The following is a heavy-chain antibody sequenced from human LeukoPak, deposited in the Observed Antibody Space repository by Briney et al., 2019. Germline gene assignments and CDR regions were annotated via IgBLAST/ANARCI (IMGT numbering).Heavy chain of an antibody. Sequence: PGGSLRLSCAASGFTFSTYSMNWVGQAPGKGLEWLSSITRSSYIYYADSVKGRFTISRDNAKNSLYLQMNSLRAEDTAVYYCARGHSSSWMSEIDYWGQGTLVTVSS. J-gene: IGHJ4*02. CDR1: GFTFSTYS. CDR2: ITRSSYI. V-gene: IGHV3-21*01. D-gene: IGHD6-13*01. CDR3: ARGHSSSWMSEIDY.